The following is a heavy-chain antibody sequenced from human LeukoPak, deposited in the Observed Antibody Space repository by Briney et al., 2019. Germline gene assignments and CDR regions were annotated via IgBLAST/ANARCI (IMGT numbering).Heavy chain of an antibody. CDR1: GGSISSGGYS. CDR3: AREGNGDPYFDY. Sequence: PSKTLSLTCAVSGGSISSGGYSWSWIRQPPGKGLEWIGYIYHSGSTYYNPSLKSRVTISVDRSKNQFSLKLSSVTAADTAVYYCAREGNGDPYFDYWGQGTLVTVSS. D-gene: IGHD4-17*01. V-gene: IGHV4-30-2*01. J-gene: IGHJ4*02. CDR2: IYHSGST.